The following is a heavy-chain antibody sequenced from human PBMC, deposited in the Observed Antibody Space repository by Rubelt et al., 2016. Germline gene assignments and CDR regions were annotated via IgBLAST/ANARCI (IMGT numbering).Heavy chain of an antibody. Sequence: EVQLVESGGGLLQPGGSLRLSCAASGFTFSSYGMSWVRQSPGKGLEWVSGISGSGGTTYYANSVKGRFTISRDNSKSTLNLQMNSLRVEDTAVYYCARLTSENAFDIWGQGTMVTVSS. V-gene: IGHV3-23*04. D-gene: IGHD3-10*01. CDR3: ARLTSENAFDI. CDR1: GFTFSSYG. CDR2: ISGSGGTT. J-gene: IGHJ3*02.